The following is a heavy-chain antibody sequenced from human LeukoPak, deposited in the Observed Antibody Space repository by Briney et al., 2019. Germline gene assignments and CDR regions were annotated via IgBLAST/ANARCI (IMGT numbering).Heavy chain of an antibody. J-gene: IGHJ4*02. D-gene: IGHD2-15*01. Sequence: GGSLRLSCVAPGFTFSNYYMHWVRQVPGKGPVWVSRISGDGSSILYADSVRGRFTISRDNAKNSLYVQMNSLRADDSAVYYCARSSSGVYIQWGQGTLVTVSS. CDR1: GFTFSNYY. CDR3: ARSSSGVYIQ. V-gene: IGHV3-74*01. CDR2: ISGDGSSI.